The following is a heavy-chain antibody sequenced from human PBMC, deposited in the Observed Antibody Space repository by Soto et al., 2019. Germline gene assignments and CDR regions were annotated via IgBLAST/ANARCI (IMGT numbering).Heavy chain of an antibody. V-gene: IGHV1-69*13. CDR2: IIPIFGTA. Sequence: GASVEVSCKASGGTFSSYAISWVRQAPGQGLEWMGGIIPIFGTANYAQKFQGRVTITADESTSTAYMELSSLRSEDTAVYYCARDDLKYYDFWSGYYGTSDGMDVWGQGTTVTVSS. CDR3: ARDDLKYYDFWSGYYGTSDGMDV. J-gene: IGHJ6*02. D-gene: IGHD3-3*01. CDR1: GGTFSSYA.